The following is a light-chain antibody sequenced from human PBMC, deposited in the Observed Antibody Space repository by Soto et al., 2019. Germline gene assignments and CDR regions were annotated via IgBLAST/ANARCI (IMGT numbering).Light chain of an antibody. CDR1: QSISSW. V-gene: IGKV1-5*01. Sequence: DIQMTQSPSTLSASVGDRVTITCRASQSISSWLAWYQQKPGKAPKLLIYDASSLESGVPSRFSGRGSVTEFTLTISSLQPDDFAPYYCQQYNSYPLTFGGGTNVDIK. CDR3: QQYNSYPLT. J-gene: IGKJ4*01. CDR2: DAS.